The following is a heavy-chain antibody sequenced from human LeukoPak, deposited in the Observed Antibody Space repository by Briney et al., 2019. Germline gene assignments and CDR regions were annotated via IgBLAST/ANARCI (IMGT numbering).Heavy chain of an antibody. J-gene: IGHJ4*02. CDR2: IIPIFGTA. Sequence: SVKVSCKASGGTFSSYAISWVRQAPGQGLEWMGGIIPIFGTANYAQKFQGRVTITADESTSTAYMELSSLRSEDTAVYYCASHPLGIVGATYYFDYWGQGTLVTVSS. CDR3: ASHPLGIVGATYYFDY. D-gene: IGHD1-26*01. CDR1: GGTFSSYA. V-gene: IGHV1-69*13.